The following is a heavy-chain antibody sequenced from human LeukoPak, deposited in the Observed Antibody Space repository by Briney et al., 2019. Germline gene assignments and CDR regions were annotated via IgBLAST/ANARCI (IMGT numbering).Heavy chain of an antibody. D-gene: IGHD3-16*01. V-gene: IGHV4-61*02. CDR2: IYTSGST. CDR3: ARDRMGELTVAAFDI. Sequence: SQTLSLTCTVSGGSISSGSYYWSWIRQPAGKGLEWIGRIYTSGSTNYNPSLKSRVTMSVDTSKNQFSLKLSSVTAADTAVYYCARDRMGELTVAAFDIWGQGTMVTVSS. CDR1: GGSISSGSYY. J-gene: IGHJ3*02.